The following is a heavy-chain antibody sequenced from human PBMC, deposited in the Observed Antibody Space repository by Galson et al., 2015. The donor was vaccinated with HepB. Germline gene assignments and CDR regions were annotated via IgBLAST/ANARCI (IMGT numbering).Heavy chain of an antibody. CDR3: ARGGNYYDSSWSYNWFDP. CDR1: GFTFSDYY. J-gene: IGHJ5*02. CDR2: ISSSGSTI. Sequence: SLRLSCAASGFTFSDYYMSWVRQAPGKGLEWVSYISSSGSTIYYADSVKGRFTISRDNAKNSLYLQMNSLRAEDTAVYYCARGGNYYDSSWSYNWFDPWGQGTLVTVSS. D-gene: IGHD3-22*01. V-gene: IGHV3-11*01.